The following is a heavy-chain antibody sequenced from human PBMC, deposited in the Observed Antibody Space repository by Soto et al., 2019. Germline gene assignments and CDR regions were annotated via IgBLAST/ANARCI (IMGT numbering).Heavy chain of an antibody. V-gene: IGHV1-69*01. Sequence: QVQLVQSGADVQKPGSSVRVSCKTSGGPFGNSAISWVRQAPAQRLEWIGEIIPVFDKANYAQNFQGRLTITADDSTATVFMQLSSLRSEDTAVYFCARLRRDWGDAFDLWGQGTLVTVSS. CDR3: ARLRRDWGDAFDL. CDR2: IIPVFDKA. D-gene: IGHD3-16*01. J-gene: IGHJ3*01. CDR1: GGPFGNSA.